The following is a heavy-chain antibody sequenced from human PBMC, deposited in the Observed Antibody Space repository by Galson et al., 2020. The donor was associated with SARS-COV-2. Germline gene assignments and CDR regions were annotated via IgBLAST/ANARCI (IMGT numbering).Heavy chain of an antibody. D-gene: IGHD3-10*01. CDR1: GYSFTSYW. Sequence: GESLKISCKGSGYSFTSYWLGWVRQLPGKGLEWMGIIYPGDSDTRYRPSFQGQVIISADKSISTAYLQWSSLKASDTAMYYCARLGSGGSGNYFYNWFDPWGQGTLVTVSS. V-gene: IGHV5-51*01. J-gene: IGHJ5*02. CDR3: ARLGSGGSGNYFYNWFDP. CDR2: IYPGDSDT.